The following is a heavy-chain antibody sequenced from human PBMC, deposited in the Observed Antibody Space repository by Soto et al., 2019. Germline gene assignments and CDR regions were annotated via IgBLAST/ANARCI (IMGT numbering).Heavy chain of an antibody. V-gene: IGHV3-30-3*01. CDR1: GFTFSSYA. J-gene: IGHJ4*02. D-gene: IGHD3-22*01. CDR3: ARAHTRDGSSGYWGGADRYYFDY. Sequence: QVQLVESGGGVVQPGRSLRLSCAASGFTFSSYAMHWVRQAPGKGLEWVAVISYDGSNKYYADSVKGRFTISRDNSKNTLYLQMNSLRAEDTPVYYCARAHTRDGSSGYWGGADRYYFDYWGQGTLVTVSS. CDR2: ISYDGSNK.